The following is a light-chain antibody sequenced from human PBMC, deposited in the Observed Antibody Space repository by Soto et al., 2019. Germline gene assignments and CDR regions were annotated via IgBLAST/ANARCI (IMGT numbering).Light chain of an antibody. CDR2: GAT. CDR1: QSVSSSY. Sequence: EMVMTQSPGTQSVSPGSRATLSCTASQSVSSSYLAWYQQRRGQAPRLLIYGATSRATGIPDRFSGSGSGTDFTLTISRLEPEDFAVYYCHQYGSSPATFGQGTKVDI. J-gene: IGKJ1*01. CDR3: HQYGSSPAT. V-gene: IGKV3-20*01.